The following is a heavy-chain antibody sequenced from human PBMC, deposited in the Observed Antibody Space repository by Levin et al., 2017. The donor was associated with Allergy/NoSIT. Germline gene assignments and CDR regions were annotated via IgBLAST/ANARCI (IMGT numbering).Heavy chain of an antibody. D-gene: IGHD3-22*01. CDR3: AKNPDHYDSGGNYLGTNFFDC. CDR2: ISSSGGST. V-gene: IGHV3-23*01. J-gene: IGHJ4*02. Sequence: PGGSLRLSCAASGFTFTTYAMSWVRQAEAGSGKGLEWVSSISSSGGSTSYADSVKGRFTISRDNSKNTLYLQMNSLRAEDTAVYYCAKNPDHYDSGGNYLGTNFFDCWGQGTLVTVSP. CDR1: GFTFTTYA.